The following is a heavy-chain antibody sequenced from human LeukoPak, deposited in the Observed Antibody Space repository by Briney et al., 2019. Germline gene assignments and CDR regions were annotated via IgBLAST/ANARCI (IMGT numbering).Heavy chain of an antibody. CDR3: ASRKLRIRRYYYMDV. V-gene: IGHV1-69*05. Sequence: ASVKVSCEASGGTFSNDAINWVRQAPGQGLEWMGRIFPIFNTANYAQKFQARVTITTDESTSTAYMELSSLRSEDTAVYYCASRKLRIRRYYYMDVWGKGTTVTVSS. J-gene: IGHJ6*03. CDR1: GGTFSNDA. D-gene: IGHD1-14*01. CDR2: IFPIFNTA.